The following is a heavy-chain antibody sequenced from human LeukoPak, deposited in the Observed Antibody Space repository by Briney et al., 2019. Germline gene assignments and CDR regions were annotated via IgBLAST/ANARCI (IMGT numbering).Heavy chain of an antibody. Sequence: GGSLRLSCAASGFTFSSYGMHWVRQAPGKGLEWVAVISYDGSNKYYADSVKGRFTISRDNSKNTLYLQMNSVRAEDTAVYYCAKENYYDSSGYLLRGAFDIWGQGTMVTVSS. D-gene: IGHD3-22*01. J-gene: IGHJ3*02. V-gene: IGHV3-30*18. CDR3: AKENYYDSSGYLLRGAFDI. CDR2: ISYDGSNK. CDR1: GFTFSSYG.